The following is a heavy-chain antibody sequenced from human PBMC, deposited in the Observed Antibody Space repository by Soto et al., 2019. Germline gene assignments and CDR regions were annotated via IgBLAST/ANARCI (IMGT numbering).Heavy chain of an antibody. CDR2: ISSNGGST. D-gene: IGHD1-1*01. CDR1: GFTFSSYA. J-gene: IGHJ6*02. CDR3: ARGDLEGAPDYYYGMDV. V-gene: IGHV3-64*02. Sequence: GGSLRLSCAASGFTFSSYAMRWVRQAPGKGLEYVSAISSNGGSTYYADSVKGRFTISRDNSKNTLYLQMGSLRAEDMAVYYCARGDLEGAPDYYYGMDVWGQGTTVTVSS.